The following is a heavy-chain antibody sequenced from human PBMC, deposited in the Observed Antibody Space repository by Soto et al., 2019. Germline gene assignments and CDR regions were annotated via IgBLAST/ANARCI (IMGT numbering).Heavy chain of an antibody. CDR2: ISWDGGST. D-gene: IGHD3-22*01. CDR3: AKVEYYYDSSGYYLDY. CDR1: GFTFDDYT. J-gene: IGHJ4*02. V-gene: IGHV3-43*01. Sequence: EVQLVESGGVVVQPGGSLRLSCAASGFTFDDYTMHWVRQAPGKGLEWVSLISWDGGSTYYADSVKGRFTISRDNSKNSLYLQMNSLRTEDTALYYCAKVEYYYDSSGYYLDYWGQGTLVTVSS.